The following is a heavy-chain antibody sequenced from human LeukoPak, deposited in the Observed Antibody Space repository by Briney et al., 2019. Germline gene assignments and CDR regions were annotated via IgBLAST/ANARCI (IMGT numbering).Heavy chain of an antibody. CDR2: INASGGST. CDR3: VRARSSGYDAYSFIDV. J-gene: IGHJ6*02. V-gene: IGHV1-46*01. CDR1: GYTFTSYY. Sequence: ASVTVSCKASGYTFTSYYMNWVRQAPGQGLEWMGIINASGGSTNNAQKLQGRVTMTTDTSTSTAYMELSSLRSEDTAVYYCVRARSSGYDAYSFIDVGSQETTV. D-gene: IGHD3-22*01.